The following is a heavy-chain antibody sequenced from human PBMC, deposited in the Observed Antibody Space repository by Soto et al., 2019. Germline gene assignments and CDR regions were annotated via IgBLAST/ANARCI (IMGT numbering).Heavy chain of an antibody. V-gene: IGHV3-30*18. CDR1: GFTFSSYG. J-gene: IGHJ6*02. D-gene: IGHD3-22*01. Sequence: QVQLVESGGGVVQPGRSLRLSCAASGFTFSSYGMHWVRQAPGKGLEWVAVISYDGSNKYYADSVKGRFTISRDNSKNTLYLQMNSLRAEDTAVYYGAKAMGGYYYDSSGYSSYYGMDVWGQGTTVTVSS. CDR3: AKAMGGYYYDSSGYSSYYGMDV. CDR2: ISYDGSNK.